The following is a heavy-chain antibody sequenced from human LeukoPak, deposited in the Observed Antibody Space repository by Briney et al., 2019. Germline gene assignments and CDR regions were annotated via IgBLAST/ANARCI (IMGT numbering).Heavy chain of an antibody. Sequence: PGGSLRLSCAASGFTFSSYEMNWVRQIPGKGLEWISYISSSGSTIYFADSVKGRFTISRDNAKNSLYLQMNSLRAEDTAVYYCARPCRPYRSSEYFQHWGQGTLVIVSS. CDR3: ARPCRPYRSSEYFQH. CDR1: GFTFSSYE. J-gene: IGHJ1*01. CDR2: ISSSGSTI. D-gene: IGHD6-13*01. V-gene: IGHV3-48*03.